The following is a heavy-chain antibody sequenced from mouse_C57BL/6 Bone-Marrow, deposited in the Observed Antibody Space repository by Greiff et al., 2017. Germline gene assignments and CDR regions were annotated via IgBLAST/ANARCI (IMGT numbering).Heavy chain of an antibody. CDR1: GYTFTSYW. Sequence: QVQLQQPGAELVKPGASVKMSCKASGYTFTSYWITWVKQRPGQGLEWIGDIYPGSGSTNYNEKFKSKATLTVDTSSSTAYMQLSSLTSEDSAVYYGARRGGDGYPYWYFDVWGTGTTVTVSS. CDR2: IYPGSGST. D-gene: IGHD2-3*01. J-gene: IGHJ1*03. V-gene: IGHV1-55*01. CDR3: ARRGGDGYPYWYFDV.